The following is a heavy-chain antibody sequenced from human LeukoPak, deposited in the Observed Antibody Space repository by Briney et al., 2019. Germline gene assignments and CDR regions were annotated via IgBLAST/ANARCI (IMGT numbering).Heavy chain of an antibody. CDR1: GFTVSRNY. D-gene: IGHD3-16*01. CDR2: IYSDGDT. V-gene: IGHV3-66*01. CDR3: ARGPWASFDY. J-gene: IGHJ4*02. Sequence: VRLGGSLRLSCAASGFTVSRNYMTWVRQAPGKGLEWVSVIYSDGDTYYVDSVKGRFTISRDNSKNTLYLQMNSLRAEDTAVYYCARGPWASFDYWGQGTLVTVSS.